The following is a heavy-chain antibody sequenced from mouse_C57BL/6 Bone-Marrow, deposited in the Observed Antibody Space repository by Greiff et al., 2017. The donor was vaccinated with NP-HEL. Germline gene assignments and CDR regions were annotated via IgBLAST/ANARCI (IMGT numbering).Heavy chain of an antibody. Sequence: EVQVVESGGGLVKPGGSLKLSCAASGFTFSSYTMSWVRQTPEKRLEWVATISGGGGNTYYPDSVKGRFTISRDNAKNTLYLQMSSLRSEDTALYYCARHYYGSSYVRYFDVWGTGTTVTVSS. CDR2: ISGGGGNT. V-gene: IGHV5-9*01. D-gene: IGHD1-1*01. J-gene: IGHJ1*03. CDR3: ARHYYGSSYVRYFDV. CDR1: GFTFSSYT.